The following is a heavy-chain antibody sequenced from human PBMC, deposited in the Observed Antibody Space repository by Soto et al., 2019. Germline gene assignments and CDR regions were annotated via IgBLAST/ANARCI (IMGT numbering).Heavy chain of an antibody. V-gene: IGHV4-39*01. CDR2: IYYSGST. CDR1: GGSISSSSYY. J-gene: IGHJ6*02. CDR3: ARRYRIAAAGTGIDYYYYGMDV. Sequence: SETLSLTCTVSGGSISSSSYYWGGIRQPPGKGLEWIGSIYYSGSTYYNPSLKSRVTISVDTSKNQFSLKLSSVTAADTAVYYCARRYRIAAAGTGIDYYYYGMDVWGQGTTVT. D-gene: IGHD6-13*01.